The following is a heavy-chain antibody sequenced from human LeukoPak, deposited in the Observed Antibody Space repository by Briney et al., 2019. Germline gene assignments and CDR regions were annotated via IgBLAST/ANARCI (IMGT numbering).Heavy chain of an antibody. Sequence: GGSLRLSCAASGLTFSSYWLSWVRQTPGKGLEWAANIKQDGSEKYYVDSVKGRFTISRDNAENSLYLQMNSLRAEDTAVYFCARGPLQYCSGTSCYFDPWGQGTLVTVSS. CDR2: IKQDGSEK. CDR1: GLTFSSYW. V-gene: IGHV3-7*01. CDR3: ARGPLQYCSGTSCYFDP. D-gene: IGHD2-2*01. J-gene: IGHJ5*02.